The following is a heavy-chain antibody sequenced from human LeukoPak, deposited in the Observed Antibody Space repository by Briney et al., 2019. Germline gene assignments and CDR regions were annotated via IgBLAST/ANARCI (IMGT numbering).Heavy chain of an antibody. CDR2: INTDGSST. J-gene: IGHJ3*02. CDR1: GFTFSSHW. V-gene: IGHV3-74*01. CDR3: ARAQIIVRMEFDI. Sequence: PGGCLRLSCAASGFTFSSHWMHWVRQAPGKGLVWVSRINTDGSSTTYADSVKGRFTISRDNAENTLYLQMNSLRAEDTAVYYCARAQIIVRMEFDIWGQGTMVTASS. D-gene: IGHD2/OR15-2a*01.